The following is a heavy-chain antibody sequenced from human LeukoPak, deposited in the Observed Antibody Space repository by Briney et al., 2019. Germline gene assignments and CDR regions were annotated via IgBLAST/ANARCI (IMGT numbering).Heavy chain of an antibody. Sequence: SGTLSLTCAVSGGSISSNNWWSWVRQPPGKGLEWIGDIYHSGSTNYSPSLKSRVTISVDKSTNQFFLKLNSVTAADTAVYYCARERQLVDTAMLDYWGQGTLVTVSS. CDR1: GGSISSNNW. CDR3: ARERQLVDTAMLDY. V-gene: IGHV4-4*02. J-gene: IGHJ4*02. D-gene: IGHD5-18*01. CDR2: IYHSGST.